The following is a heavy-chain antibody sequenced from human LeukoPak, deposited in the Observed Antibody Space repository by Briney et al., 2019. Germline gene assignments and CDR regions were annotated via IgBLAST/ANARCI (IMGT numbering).Heavy chain of an antibody. J-gene: IGHJ2*01. Sequence: GGSLGLSCEASGFTFGTYGMTWVRQAPGKGLEWVSGITGSSTWTYYADSVRGRFTISRDNSKSTLHLQMNNLTADDTAIYFCARELVSLGTGYFDLWGRGTLVTVSS. CDR3: ARELVSLGTGYFDL. V-gene: IGHV3-23*01. CDR1: GFTFGTYG. CDR2: ITGSSTWT. D-gene: IGHD7-27*01.